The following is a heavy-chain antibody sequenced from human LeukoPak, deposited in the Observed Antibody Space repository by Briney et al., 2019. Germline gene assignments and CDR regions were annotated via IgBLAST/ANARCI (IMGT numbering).Heavy chain of an antibody. D-gene: IGHD6-19*01. Sequence: GESLKISCKGSGYSFTGYWIGWVRQMPGKGLEWMGIIYPGDSDTRYSPSFQGQVTISADKSISTAYLQWSSLEASDTAMYYCATGYSSGWYRQYYFDYWGQGTLVTVSS. CDR3: ATGYSSGWYRQYYFDY. J-gene: IGHJ4*02. CDR2: IYPGDSDT. CDR1: GYSFTGYW. V-gene: IGHV5-51*01.